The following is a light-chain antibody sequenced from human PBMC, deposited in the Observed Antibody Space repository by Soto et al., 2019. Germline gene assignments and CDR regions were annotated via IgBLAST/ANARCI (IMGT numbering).Light chain of an antibody. CDR1: QSIDNY. V-gene: IGKV1-39*01. CDR2: AAS. J-gene: IGKJ1*01. Sequence: DIEMTQSPSSLSASVRDRVTITCRASQSIDNYLNWYQQKPGKAPNLLIYAASTLLSGVPSRFSGRGSGTHFTLTISSLQPEDFATYYCQQSYSSPETFGHGTKVEIK. CDR3: QQSYSSPET.